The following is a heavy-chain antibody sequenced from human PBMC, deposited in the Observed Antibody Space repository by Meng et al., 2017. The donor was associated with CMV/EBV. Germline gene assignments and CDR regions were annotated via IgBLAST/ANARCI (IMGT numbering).Heavy chain of an antibody. J-gene: IGHJ6*02. CDR3: AKDMGNPRGYYYGMDV. Sequence: LSLTCAASGSTFDDYTMHWVRQAPGKGLEWVSLISWDGGSTYYADSVKGRFTISRDNSKNSLYLQMNSLRTEDTALYYCAKDMGNPRGYYYGMDVWGQGTTVTVSS. D-gene: IGHD7-27*01. CDR1: GSTFDDYT. CDR2: ISWDGGST. V-gene: IGHV3-43*01.